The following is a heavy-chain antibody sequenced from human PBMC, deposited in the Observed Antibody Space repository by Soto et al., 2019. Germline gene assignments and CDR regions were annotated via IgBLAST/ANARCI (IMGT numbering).Heavy chain of an antibody. Sequence: PSQTLSLTCAISGDSVSSNRVTWNWVRQSPSRGLEWLGRTYYRSKWHNDYAVSVRSRITINPDTSENQFSLHLSSVTPEDTAVYFWASSSTSNAFDIWGQGTMLTVSS. CDR3: ASSSTSNAFDI. V-gene: IGHV6-1*01. CDR2: TYYRSKWHN. J-gene: IGHJ3*02. D-gene: IGHD6-13*01. CDR1: GDSVSSNRVT.